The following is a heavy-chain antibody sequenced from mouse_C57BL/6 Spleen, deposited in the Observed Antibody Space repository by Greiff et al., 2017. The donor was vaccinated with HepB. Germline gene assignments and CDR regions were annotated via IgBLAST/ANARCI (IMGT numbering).Heavy chain of an antibody. V-gene: IGHV1-81*01. Sequence: VQRVESGAELARPGASVKLSCKASGYTFTSYGISWVKQRTGQGLEWIGEIYPRSGNTYYNEKFKGKATLTADKSSSTAYMELRSLTSEDSAVYFCARTGQALSFDYWGQGTTLTVSS. CDR1: GYTFTSYG. J-gene: IGHJ2*01. CDR3: ARTGQALSFDY. CDR2: IYPRSGNT. D-gene: IGHD4-1*01.